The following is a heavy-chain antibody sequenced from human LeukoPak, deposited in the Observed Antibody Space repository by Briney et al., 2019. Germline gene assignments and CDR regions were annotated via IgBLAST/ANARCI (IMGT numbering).Heavy chain of an antibody. J-gene: IGHJ4*02. CDR2: IYPRDGST. Sequence: ASVTVSCKASGYTFTSNYIHWVRQAPGQGLEWMGMIYPRDGSTSYAQKFQGRVTVTRDTSTSTVHMELSGLRSEDTAVYYCARNQEGFDYWGQGTLVTVSS. V-gene: IGHV1-46*01. CDR3: ARNQEGFDY. CDR1: GYTFTSNY.